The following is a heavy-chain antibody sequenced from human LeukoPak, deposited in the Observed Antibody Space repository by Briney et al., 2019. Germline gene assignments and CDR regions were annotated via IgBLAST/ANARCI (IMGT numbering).Heavy chain of an antibody. CDR1: GYTFTSYG. J-gene: IGHJ4*02. CDR3: ARDSPGDGYNLRSSFRGYDY. D-gene: IGHD5-24*01. Sequence: ASVKVSCKASGYTFTSYGISWVRQAPGQGLEWMGWISAYNGNTNYAQKLQGRVTMTTDTSTSTAYMELRSLRSDDTAVYYCARDSPGDGYNLRSSFRGYDYWGQGTLVTVSS. V-gene: IGHV1-18*01. CDR2: ISAYNGNT.